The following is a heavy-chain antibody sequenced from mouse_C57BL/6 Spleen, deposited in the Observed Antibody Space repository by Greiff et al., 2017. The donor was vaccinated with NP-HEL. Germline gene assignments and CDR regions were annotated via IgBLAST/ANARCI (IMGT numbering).Heavy chain of an antibody. J-gene: IGHJ4*01. CDR3: ARGQLRLRAMDY. D-gene: IGHD3-2*02. V-gene: IGHV1-69*01. CDR1: GYTFTSYW. CDR2: IDPSDSYT. Sequence: QVQLQQPGAELVMPGASVKLSCKASGYTFTSYWMHWVKQRPGQGLEWIGEIDPSDSYTNYNQKFKGKSTLTVDKSSSTAYMPLRSLTSEDSAVYYCARGQLRLRAMDYWGQGTSVTVSS.